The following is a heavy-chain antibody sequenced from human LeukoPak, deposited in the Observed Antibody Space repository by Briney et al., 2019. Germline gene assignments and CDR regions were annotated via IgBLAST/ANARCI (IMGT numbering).Heavy chain of an antibody. V-gene: IGHV4-34*01. Sequence: PSETLSLTCAVYGGSFSGDFWSWIRQSPGKGLEWIGEINHGGSTTYNPSLRSRVTISLDRSKKKFSLKLTSVTAADTAVYFCARGAEYYAIWRGYAGYSDYWGQGISVTVSS. CDR1: GGSFSGDF. CDR2: INHGGST. CDR3: ARGAEYYAIWRGYAGYSDY. J-gene: IGHJ4*02. D-gene: IGHD3-3*01.